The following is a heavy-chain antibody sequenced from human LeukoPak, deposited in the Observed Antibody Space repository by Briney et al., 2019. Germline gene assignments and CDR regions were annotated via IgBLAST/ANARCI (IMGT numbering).Heavy chain of an antibody. J-gene: IGHJ4*02. D-gene: IGHD2-21*02. V-gene: IGHV1-2*02. Sequence: ASVKVSCKASGYTFTAYYLHWVRQAPGQGLEWMGWIIPDSGGTNYVQKFQGRVTMTRDTSISTAYMELSGLSSDDTAVYYCARVTDETGQWGQGTLVTVSS. CDR2: IIPDSGGT. CDR3: ARVTDETGQ. CDR1: GYTFTAYY.